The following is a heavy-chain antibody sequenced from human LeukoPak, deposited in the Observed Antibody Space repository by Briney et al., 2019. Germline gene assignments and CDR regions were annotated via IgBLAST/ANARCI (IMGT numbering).Heavy chain of an antibody. CDR1: GYTFTSYG. Sequence: ASVKVSCKASGYTFTSYGISWVRQAPGQGLEWLGWISAYNGNTNYAQKLQGRVIMTTDTSTSTAYMELRSLRSDDTAVYYCARAPPDYYDSSGYSDYWGQGTLVTVSS. CDR3: ARAPPDYYDSSGYSDY. V-gene: IGHV1-18*01. D-gene: IGHD3-22*01. CDR2: ISAYNGNT. J-gene: IGHJ4*02.